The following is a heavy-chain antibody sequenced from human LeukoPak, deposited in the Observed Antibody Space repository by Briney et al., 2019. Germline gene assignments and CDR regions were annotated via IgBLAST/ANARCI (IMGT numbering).Heavy chain of an antibody. CDR1: GFTFSSYW. Sequence: PGGSLRLSCAASGFTFSSYWMSWVRQAPGKGLEWVANIKQDGSEKYYVDSVKGRFTISRDNAKNSLYLQMNSLRAEDTAVYYCARDKIVGATQFDYWGQGTLVTVSS. CDR3: ARDKIVGATQFDY. V-gene: IGHV3-7*01. J-gene: IGHJ4*02. CDR2: IKQDGSEK. D-gene: IGHD1-26*01.